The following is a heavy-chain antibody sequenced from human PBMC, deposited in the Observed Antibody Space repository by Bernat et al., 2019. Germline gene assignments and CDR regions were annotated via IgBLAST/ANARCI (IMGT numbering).Heavy chain of an antibody. CDR2: INPNSGGI. CDR1: GYIFTGYY. Sequence: QVQVVQSGAEVKKPGASVKVSCKASGYIFTGYYMHWVRQAPGQGLEWMGWINPNSGGIKYAQKFQGRVTMTRDTSSSTAYMELSRLRSDDTAVYYCARGPAGYYDSSDYYLGAFDVWGQGTMVTVSS. CDR3: ARGPAGYYDSSDYYLGAFDV. V-gene: IGHV1-2*02. D-gene: IGHD3-22*01. J-gene: IGHJ3*01.